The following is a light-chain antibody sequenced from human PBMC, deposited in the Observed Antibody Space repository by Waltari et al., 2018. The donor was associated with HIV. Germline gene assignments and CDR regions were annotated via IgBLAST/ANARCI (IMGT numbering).Light chain of an antibody. V-gene: IGLV2-14*03. Sequence: QSALTQPASVSGSPGQSITISRTGTSSGIGYFKFVSWYQQHPGKAPKLMIYDVSSRPSGVSDRISGSMSGNTASLTISGLQPEDEADYYCSSYTSGSTWVFGGGTKVTVL. CDR2: DVS. CDR1: SSGIGYFKF. J-gene: IGLJ3*02. CDR3: SSYTSGSTWV.